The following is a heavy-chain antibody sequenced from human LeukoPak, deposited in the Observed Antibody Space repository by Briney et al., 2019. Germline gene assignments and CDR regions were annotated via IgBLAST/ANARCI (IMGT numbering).Heavy chain of an antibody. CDR2: ISGSGGST. CDR3: AKENWNDKKGAFEI. CDR1: GFTFSSYG. V-gene: IGHV3-23*01. D-gene: IGHD1-1*01. J-gene: IGHJ3*02. Sequence: GGSLRLSCAASGFTFSSYGMSWVRQAPGKGLEWVSAISGSGGSTYYADSVEGRFTISRDNSKNTLYLQMNSLRAEDTAVYYRAKENWNDKKGAFEIWGQGTTVTVSS.